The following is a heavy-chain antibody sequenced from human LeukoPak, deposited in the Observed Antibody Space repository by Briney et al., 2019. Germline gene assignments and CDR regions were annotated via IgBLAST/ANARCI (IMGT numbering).Heavy chain of an antibody. CDR1: GFSVSGYW. J-gene: IGHJ4*02. V-gene: IGHV3-7*01. D-gene: IGHD6-13*01. CDR2: IKQDGSEK. CDR3: AREWQGGIAAAGTRIEGAY. Sequence: GGSLRLSCAVSGFSVSGYWMTWVRQAPGKGLEWVANIKQDGSEKNYVDSVKGRFTISRDNAENSLFLQMNSLRVEDTAVYYCAREWQGGIAAAGTRIEGAYWGQGTLVAVSS.